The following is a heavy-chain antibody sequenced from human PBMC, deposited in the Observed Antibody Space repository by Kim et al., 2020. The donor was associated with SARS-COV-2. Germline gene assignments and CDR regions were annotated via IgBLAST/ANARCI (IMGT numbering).Heavy chain of an antibody. CDR3: AKDXRYCXSTSCYGRYYYYGXXX. CDR1: GFTFSSYG. V-gene: IGHV3-30*18. J-gene: IGHJ6*02. CDR2: ISYDGSNK. Sequence: GGSLRLSCAASGFTFSSYGMHWVRQAPGKGLEWVAVISYDGSNKYYADSVKGRFXXSRDNSKNTLYRQMNSLRAEDTAVYYCAKDXRYCXSTSCYGRYYYYGXXXWGQGXXVTVSS. D-gene: IGHD2-2*01.